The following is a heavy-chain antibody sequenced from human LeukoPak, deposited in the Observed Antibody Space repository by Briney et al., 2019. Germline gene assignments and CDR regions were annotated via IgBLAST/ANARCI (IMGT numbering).Heavy chain of an antibody. Sequence: GGSLRLSCAASGFTFSSYDMHWVRQDTGKGLEWASAIGTIGDTYYTGSVKGRFTISRENAKNSLYLQMNSLRAGDTAAYYCARKGDGAFDIWGQGTMVTVSS. CDR3: ARKGDGAFDI. CDR2: IGTIGDT. J-gene: IGHJ3*02. V-gene: IGHV3-13*01. CDR1: GFTFSSYD. D-gene: IGHD3-16*01.